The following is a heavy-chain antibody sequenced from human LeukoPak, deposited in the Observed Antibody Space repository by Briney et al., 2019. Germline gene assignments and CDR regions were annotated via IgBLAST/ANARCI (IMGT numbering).Heavy chain of an antibody. CDR2: IYTSGST. CDR3: ARDPFIWFGEGVRNNWFDP. CDR1: GGSISSYY. J-gene: IGHJ5*02. D-gene: IGHD3-10*01. Sequence: PSETLSLTCTVSGGSISSYYWSWIRQPAGKGLEWIGRIYTSGSTNYNPSLKSRVTMSVDTSKNQFSLKLSSVTAADTAVYYCARDPFIWFGEGVRNNWFDPWGQGTLVTVSS. V-gene: IGHV4-4*07.